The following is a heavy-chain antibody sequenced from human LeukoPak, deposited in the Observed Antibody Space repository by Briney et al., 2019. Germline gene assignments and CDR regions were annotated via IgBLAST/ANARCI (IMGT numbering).Heavy chain of an antibody. D-gene: IGHD3-10*01. J-gene: IGHJ4*02. V-gene: IGHV3-30*18. CDR3: AKENYAWGSGSPNFDY. CDR2: ISYDGSNK. CDR1: GFTFSSYG. Sequence: GGSLRLSCAASGFTFSSYGMHWVRQAPGKGLEWVAVISYDGSNKYYADSVKGRFTISRDNSKNTLYLQMNSLRAEDTAVYYCAKENYAWGSGSPNFDYWGQGTLVTVSS.